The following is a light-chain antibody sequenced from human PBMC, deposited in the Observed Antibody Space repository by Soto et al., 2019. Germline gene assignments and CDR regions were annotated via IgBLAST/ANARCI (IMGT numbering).Light chain of an antibody. J-gene: IGKJ2*01. V-gene: IGKV4-1*01. CDR1: QSVFYTSNNRNY. CDR2: WAS. CDR3: QQYYTSPPT. Sequence: DIVVTQSPDSLAVSLGERATINCKSSQSVFYTSNNRNYIAWYHQRPGHPPNLLIYWASTRESGVPDRFSGSESGTDCTLTISSLLAEDVGVYYGQQYYTSPPTFGQGTKLQIK.